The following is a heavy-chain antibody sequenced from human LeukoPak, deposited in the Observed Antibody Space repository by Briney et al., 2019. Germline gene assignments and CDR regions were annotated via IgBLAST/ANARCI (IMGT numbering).Heavy chain of an antibody. CDR2: ISGSGGST. J-gene: IGHJ5*02. CDR1: GFTFSSYA. Sequence: GGSLRLSCAASGFTFSSYAMSWVRQAPGKGLEWVSAISGSGGSTYYADSVKGRFTISRDNSKNTLYLQMNSLRAEDTAVYYCAKDPARTYCGGDCYPAGNWFDHWGQGTLVTVSS. D-gene: IGHD2-21*02. V-gene: IGHV3-23*01. CDR3: AKDPARTYCGGDCYPAGNWFDH.